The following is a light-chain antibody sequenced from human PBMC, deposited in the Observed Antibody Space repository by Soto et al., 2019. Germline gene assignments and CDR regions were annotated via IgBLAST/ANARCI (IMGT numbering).Light chain of an antibody. V-gene: IGKV3D-15*01. CDR3: QQYHYWPPIT. Sequence: EIVMTQSPVTLSVSPGERATLSCRASQFVSSNLAWYQQKPGQAPRLLIYGASTRATGIPARFSGSGSGTEFTLTISNLQSEDFAVYFCQQYHYWPPITFGQGTRLEIK. J-gene: IGKJ5*01. CDR2: GAS. CDR1: QFVSSN.